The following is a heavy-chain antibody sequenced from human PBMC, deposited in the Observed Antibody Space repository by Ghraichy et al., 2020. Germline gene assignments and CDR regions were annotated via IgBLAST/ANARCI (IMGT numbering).Heavy chain of an antibody. Sequence: ASVKVSCKASGYTFTSYGISWVRQAPGQGLEWMGWISAYNGNTNYAQKLQGRVTMTTDTSTSTAYMELRSLRSDDTAVYYCARDQGIQLWLGLDYYYGMDVWGQGTTVTVSS. D-gene: IGHD5-18*01. CDR1: GYTFTSYG. CDR3: ARDQGIQLWLGLDYYYGMDV. J-gene: IGHJ6*02. V-gene: IGHV1-18*04. CDR2: ISAYNGNT.